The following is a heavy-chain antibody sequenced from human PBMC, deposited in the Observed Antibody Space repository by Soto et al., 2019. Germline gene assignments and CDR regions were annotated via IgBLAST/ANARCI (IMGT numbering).Heavy chain of an antibody. J-gene: IGHJ5*02. CDR2: MNPNSGNT. V-gene: IGHV1-8*01. CDR3: ARVRRSSWQDHNWFDP. D-gene: IGHD6-13*01. Sequence: QVQLVQSGAEVKKPGASVKVSCKASGYTFTSYDINWVRQATGQGLEWMGWMNPNSGNTGYAQKFQGRVTMTRNTSISTAYMELSSLRSEDTAVYYCARVRRSSWQDHNWFDPWGQGTLVTVSS. CDR1: GYTFTSYD.